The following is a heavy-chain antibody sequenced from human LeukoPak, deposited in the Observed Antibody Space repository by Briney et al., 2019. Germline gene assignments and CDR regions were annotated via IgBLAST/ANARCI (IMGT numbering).Heavy chain of an antibody. CDR3: ASTGGSDGMDV. J-gene: IGHJ6*02. CDR1: GGSISSGSYY. CDR2: IYYSGST. Sequence: SQTLSLTCTVSGGSISSGSYYWSWIRQHPGKGLEWIGYIYYSGSTYYHPSLKSRVTISVDTSKNQFSLKLSSVTAADTAVYYCASTGGSDGMDVWGQGTTVTVSS. D-gene: IGHD3-16*01. V-gene: IGHV4-31*03.